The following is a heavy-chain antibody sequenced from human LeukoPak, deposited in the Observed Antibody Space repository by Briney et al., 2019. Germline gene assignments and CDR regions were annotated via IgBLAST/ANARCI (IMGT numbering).Heavy chain of an antibody. Sequence: ASVKVSCRGSGYTFSSYGISWVRQAPGQGLEWMGWISTYNGNTNYAQKLQGRVTMTRDMSTSTVYMELSSLRSEDTAVYYCAREWSSDSSGPLGIDYWGQGTLVTVSS. D-gene: IGHD6-19*01. CDR3: AREWSSDSSGPLGIDY. J-gene: IGHJ4*02. V-gene: IGHV1-18*01. CDR1: GYTFSSYG. CDR2: ISTYNGNT.